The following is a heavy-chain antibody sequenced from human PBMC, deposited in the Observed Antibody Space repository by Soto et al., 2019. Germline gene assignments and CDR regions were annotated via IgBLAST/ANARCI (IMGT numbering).Heavy chain of an antibody. CDR2: IRDRAYSYAT. CDR3: TRLISAAQDY. J-gene: IGHJ4*02. V-gene: IGHV3-73*01. D-gene: IGHD3-10*01. CDR1: GFVFKDSS. Sequence: EVLLVESGGGLVQPGGSLKLSCAASGFVFKDSSIHWVRQASGKGLEWVGRIRDRAYSYATAYAASVKGRFTISRDDSSSTAYLQMDSLKTEDPAIYYCTRLISAAQDYWGQGTLVTVSS.